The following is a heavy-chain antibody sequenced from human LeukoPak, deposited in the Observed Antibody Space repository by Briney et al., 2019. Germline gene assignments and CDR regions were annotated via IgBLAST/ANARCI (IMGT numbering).Heavy chain of an antibody. CDR3: ARMPGPGIAASSFDY. CDR2: INHSGST. V-gene: IGHV4-34*01. D-gene: IGHD6-13*01. CDR1: GGSFSGYY. Sequence: SETLSLTCAVYGGSFSGYYWSWIRQPPGKGLEWIGEINHSGSTNYNPSLKSRVTISVDTSKNQFSLKLTSVTAADTAVYYCARMPGPGIAASSFDYWGQGTLVTVSS. J-gene: IGHJ4*02.